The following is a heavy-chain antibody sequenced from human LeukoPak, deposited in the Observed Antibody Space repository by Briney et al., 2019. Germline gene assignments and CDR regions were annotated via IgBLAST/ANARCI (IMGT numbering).Heavy chain of an antibody. D-gene: IGHD3-10*01. V-gene: IGHV3-23*01. CDR3: AKAQHYYGSGSYCED. J-gene: IGHJ4*02. CDR1: GFTFNSHA. CDR2: ISGSGTST. Sequence: GGSLRLSCAASGFTFNSHAMTWVRQAPGKGLEWVSAISGSGTSTYYAYSVKGRFTISRDNSRNTLYLQMNSLRVEDTAVYYCAKAQHYYGSGSYCEDWGQGTLVTVSS.